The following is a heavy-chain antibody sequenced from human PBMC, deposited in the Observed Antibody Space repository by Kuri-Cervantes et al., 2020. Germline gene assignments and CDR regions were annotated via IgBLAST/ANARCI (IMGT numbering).Heavy chain of an antibody. Sequence: SETLSLTCTVSGGSISSGGYYWSWIRQHPGKGLEWIGYIYYSGRTYFDPSLKSRVTISVDTSKNQFSLKLSSVTAADTAVYYCARLAAASAGAFDIWGQGTMVTVSS. CDR1: GGSISSGGYY. CDR3: ARLAAASAGAFDI. D-gene: IGHD6-13*01. CDR2: IYYSGRT. V-gene: IGHV4-31*03. J-gene: IGHJ3*02.